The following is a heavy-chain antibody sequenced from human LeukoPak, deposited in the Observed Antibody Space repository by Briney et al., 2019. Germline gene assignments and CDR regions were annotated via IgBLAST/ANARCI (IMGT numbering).Heavy chain of an antibody. CDR1: GFTFDDYA. V-gene: IGHV3-9*01. Sequence: GRSLRLSCAASGFTFDDYAMHWVRQAPGKGLEWVSGISWNSGSIGYADSVKGRFTISRDNAKNTLYLQMNSLRAEDTAVYFCAKNTGYTTGWYFDYWGQGTLVTVSS. CDR3: AKNTGYTTGWYFDY. D-gene: IGHD6-19*01. CDR2: ISWNSGSI. J-gene: IGHJ4*02.